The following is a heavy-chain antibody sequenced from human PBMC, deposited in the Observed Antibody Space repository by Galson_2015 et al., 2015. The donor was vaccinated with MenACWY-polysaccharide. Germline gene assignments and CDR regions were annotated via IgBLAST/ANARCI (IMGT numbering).Heavy chain of an antibody. CDR1: GFTFRSYG. V-gene: IGHV3-30*12. J-gene: IGHJ6*04. CDR2: IYYDGSKK. CDR3: SRLQSKYMDV. Sequence: APRLSCAASGFTFRSYGMHWGRQAPGKGVEWGALIYYDGSKKEYADSVKGRFTISRDNSKNTLYLQMDSLRAEDTAVYYCSRLQSKYMDVWGKGTTVTVSS. D-gene: IGHD4-11*01.